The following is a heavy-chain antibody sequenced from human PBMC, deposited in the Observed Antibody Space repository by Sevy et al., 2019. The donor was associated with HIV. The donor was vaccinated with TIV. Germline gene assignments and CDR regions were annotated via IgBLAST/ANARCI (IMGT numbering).Heavy chain of an antibody. Sequence: GSLRLSCVVSGIIFTTSGMHWVRQAPGKGLEWVAVISYHGRDKFYADSVKGRATISRDNSKNILYLEMNSLRTEDKAVYYCAKDCTGYNGMDVWGQGTMVTVSS. V-gene: IGHV3-30*18. CDR3: AKDCTGYNGMDV. D-gene: IGHD1-1*01. CDR1: GIIFTTSG. J-gene: IGHJ6*02. CDR2: ISYHGRDK.